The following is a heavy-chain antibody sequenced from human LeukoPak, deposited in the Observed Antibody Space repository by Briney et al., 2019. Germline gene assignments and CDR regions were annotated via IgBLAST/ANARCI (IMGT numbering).Heavy chain of an antibody. D-gene: IGHD2-21*01. J-gene: IGHJ4*02. CDR2: IYYSGST. V-gene: IGHV4-59*01. Sequence: SDTLSLTCTVSGGSISSYYWSWIRQPPGKGLEWIGYIYYSGSTNYNPSLKSRVTISVDTSKNQFSLKLSSVTAADTAVYYCARDAGYGYSFFDYWGQGTLVTVSS. CDR3: ARDAGYGYSFFDY. CDR1: GGSISSYY.